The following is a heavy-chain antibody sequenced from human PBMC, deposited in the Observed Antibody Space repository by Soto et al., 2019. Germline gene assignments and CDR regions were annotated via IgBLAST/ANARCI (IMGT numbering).Heavy chain of an antibody. J-gene: IGHJ5*01. CDR2: MNPHSGYT. CDR3: ARGYSVP. V-gene: IGHV1-8*01. D-gene: IGHD4-4*01. CDR1: GYTFTTYD. Sequence: ASVKVSCKASGYTFTTYDINWVRQAPGQGLEWMGWMNPHSGYTGYAQKFQGRVSMTRNTSITTAYMELNSLRSDDMAIYYCARGYSVPWGQGPLVTVSS.